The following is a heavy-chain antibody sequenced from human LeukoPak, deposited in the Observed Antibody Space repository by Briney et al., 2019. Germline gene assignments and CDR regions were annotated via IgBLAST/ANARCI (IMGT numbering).Heavy chain of an antibody. J-gene: IGHJ5*02. CDR1: GYTFTSYD. Sequence: VASVKVSCKASGYTFTSYDINWVRQATGQGLEWMGWMNPNSGNTGYAQKFQGRVTMTRNTSISTAYMELSSLRSEDTAVYYCASSNPYDILTGYFSNNWFDPWGQGTLVTVSS. D-gene: IGHD3-9*01. CDR3: ASSNPYDILTGYFSNNWFDP. CDR2: MNPNSGNT. V-gene: IGHV1-8*01.